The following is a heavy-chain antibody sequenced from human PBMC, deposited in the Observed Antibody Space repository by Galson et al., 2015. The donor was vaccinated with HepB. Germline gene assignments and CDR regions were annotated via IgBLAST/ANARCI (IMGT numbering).Heavy chain of an antibody. D-gene: IGHD5-12*01. J-gene: IGHJ6*02. V-gene: IGHV1-2*02. CDR1: GYTFTDNY. Sequence: SVKVSCKASGYTFTDNYVHWVRQAPGQGLESVGWINPKSGAATSAQKFQGRVTVTTDTSITTAYMELSSLRSDDTALYYCARDLWLHGYYYGMDVWGQGTTVTVSS. CDR2: INPKSGAA. CDR3: ARDLWLHGYYYGMDV.